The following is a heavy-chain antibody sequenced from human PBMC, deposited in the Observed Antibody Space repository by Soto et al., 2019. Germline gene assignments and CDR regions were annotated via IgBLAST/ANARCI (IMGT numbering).Heavy chain of an antibody. J-gene: IGHJ4*02. V-gene: IGHV4-31*03. Sequence: QVQLQESGPGLVRPSQTLSLTCTVSGDSISGGDYFWSWLRPTPGKGLEWFGGIHHRGTAFSNPSLTSRVSISVDTSKNPFSLKLSSVTAADTAVYYCARYEVHGLTAGSMFDYWGQGTLVTVSS. CDR1: GDSISGGDYF. CDR3: ARYEVHGLTAGSMFDY. CDR2: IHHRGTA. D-gene: IGHD6-13*01.